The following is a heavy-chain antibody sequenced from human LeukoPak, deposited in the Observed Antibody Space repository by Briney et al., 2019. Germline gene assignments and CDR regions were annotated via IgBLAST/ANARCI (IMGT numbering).Heavy chain of an antibody. CDR1: GFTFSSYA. CDR2: ISGSGGST. J-gene: IGHJ4*02. Sequence: PGGSLRLSCAASGFTFSSYAMSCVRQAPGKGLEWVSAISGSGGSTYYADSVKGRFTISRDNSKNTLYLQMNSLRAEDTAVYYCAKDGSTMIVVVIRLDYWGQGTLVTVSS. V-gene: IGHV3-23*01. CDR3: AKDGSTMIVVVIRLDY. D-gene: IGHD3-22*01.